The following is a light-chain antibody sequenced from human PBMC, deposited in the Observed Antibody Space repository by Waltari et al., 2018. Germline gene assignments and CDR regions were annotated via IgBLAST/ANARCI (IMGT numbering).Light chain of an antibody. J-gene: IGLJ3*02. V-gene: IGLV2-23*02. CDR1: NSDVGNYTL. CDR2: EVT. Sequence: QAALTQPASVSGSPGQSITISCTGSNSDVGNYTLVSWYQKHPGKAPKLIIYEVTNRPSGISDRFSGFKTGNTASLTISGLQAEDEADYYCCSYAGSWIWVFGGGTKLTVL. CDR3: CSYAGSWIWV.